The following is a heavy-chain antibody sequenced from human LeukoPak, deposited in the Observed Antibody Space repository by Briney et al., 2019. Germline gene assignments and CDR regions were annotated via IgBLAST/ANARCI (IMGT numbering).Heavy chain of an antibody. CDR2: LYHSGTT. D-gene: IGHD5-24*01. CDR3: ARLGYNDYVARYFDL. V-gene: IGHV4-61*08. CDR1: GGSISSGGYY. J-gene: IGHJ2*01. Sequence: PSQTLSLTCTVSGGSISSGGYYWSWIRQHPGKGLEWIGYLYHSGTTNYNPSLKSRVTISVDTSKNEFSLKLTSVTAADTAVYYCARLGYNDYVARYFDLWGRGTLVTVSS.